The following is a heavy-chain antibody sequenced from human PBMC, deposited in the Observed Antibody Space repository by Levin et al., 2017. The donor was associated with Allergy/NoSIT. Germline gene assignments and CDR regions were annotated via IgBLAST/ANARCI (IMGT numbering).Heavy chain of an antibody. D-gene: IGHD2-15*01. CDR1: GYSISSGYY. CDR3: ARLGYCSGGSCRPHLGWFDP. CDR2: IYHSGST. J-gene: IGHJ5*02. V-gene: IGHV4-38-2*01. Sequence: PGGSLRLSCAVSGYSISSGYYWGWIRQPPGKGLEWIGSIYHSGSTYYNPSLKSRVTISVDTSKNQFSLKLSSVTAADTAVYYCARLGYCSGGSCRPHLGWFDPWGQGTLVTVSS.